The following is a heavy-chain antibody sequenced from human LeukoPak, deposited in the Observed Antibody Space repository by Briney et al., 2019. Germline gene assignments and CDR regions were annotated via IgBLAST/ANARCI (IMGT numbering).Heavy chain of an antibody. V-gene: IGHV4-59*01. J-gene: IGHJ5*02. CDR1: GGSISPYF. Sequence: SSETLSLTCTVSGGSISPYFWSWIRQPPGKGLEWIGYISYTGSTNYNPSLKSRVTISVDTSKNQFSLQLTSVTAADTAVHYCARDDYRGVTNFDPWGQGTLVTVSS. CDR3: ARDDYRGVTNFDP. D-gene: IGHD3-10*01. CDR2: ISYTGST.